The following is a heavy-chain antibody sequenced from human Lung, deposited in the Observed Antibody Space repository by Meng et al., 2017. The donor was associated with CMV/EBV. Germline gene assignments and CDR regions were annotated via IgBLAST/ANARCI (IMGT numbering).Heavy chain of an antibody. V-gene: IGHV4-61*01. D-gene: IGHD2-15*01. Sequence: SETLSLXCTVSGGPVRGDSYYWSWIRQPPGKGLEWIAYVYYSESPNYKPSDYNPSLKSRVSMSVDTSKNQFPLNLRSVTAADTAVYYCAGCTGGSCYPIPEIYWGQGTXVNVYS. CDR2: VYYSESP. J-gene: IGHJ4*02. CDR3: AGCTGGSCYPIPEIY. CDR1: GGPVRGDSYY.